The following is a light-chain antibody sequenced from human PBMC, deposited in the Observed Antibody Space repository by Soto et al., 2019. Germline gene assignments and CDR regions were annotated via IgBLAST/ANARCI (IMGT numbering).Light chain of an antibody. CDR3: QQYGSSRT. CDR2: GAS. J-gene: IGKJ1*01. CDR1: QSVSSN. Sequence: EIVMTQSPATLSVSPWERATLSCRASQSVSSNLAWYQQKPGQAPRLLIYGASTRATGIPARFSGSGSGTDFTLTISRLEPEDFAVYYCQQYGSSRTFGQGTKVE. V-gene: IGKV3-15*01.